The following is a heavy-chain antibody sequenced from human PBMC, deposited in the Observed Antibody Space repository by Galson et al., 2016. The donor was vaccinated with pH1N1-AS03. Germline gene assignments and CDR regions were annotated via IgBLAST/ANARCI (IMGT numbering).Heavy chain of an antibody. Sequence: SETLSLTCSVSGGSISTYYWSWIRQPPGKGLEWIGFIHYSWSTSYSPSLKSRVTISVDASKNQLSLKLSSVTAADTAIYYCAKEWSAFDLWGQGTMVTVSS. J-gene: IGHJ3*01. CDR1: GGSISTYY. D-gene: IGHD3-3*01. V-gene: IGHV4-59*01. CDR3: AKEWSAFDL. CDR2: IHYSWST.